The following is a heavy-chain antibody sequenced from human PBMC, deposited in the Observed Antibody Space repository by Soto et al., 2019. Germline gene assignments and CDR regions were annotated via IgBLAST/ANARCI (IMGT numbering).Heavy chain of an antibody. V-gene: IGHV3-23*01. D-gene: IGHD6-6*01. CDR3: ARVQGTARNAFDV. CDR1: GFTFSIYV. Sequence: EVQLLESGGGLVQPGGSLRLSCEASGFTFSIYVMTWVRQAPGKGLEWVSAVSGSAGTTYYADSVKGRFSISRDNSKNTLYLQMNSLTADDTAVYYCARVQGTARNAFDVWGHWKMVTVSS. CDR2: VSGSAGTT. J-gene: IGHJ3*01.